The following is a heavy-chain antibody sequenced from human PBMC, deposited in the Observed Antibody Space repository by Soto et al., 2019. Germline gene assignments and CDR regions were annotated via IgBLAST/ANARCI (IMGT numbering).Heavy chain of an antibody. D-gene: IGHD2-21*02. CDR2: ILTLFGTS. Sequence: VQLMQSGAEVKKPGSSVKVSCKASGGTFSSHSINWVRQAPGQGLEWMGGILTLFGTSNYAQNFQGRVTITADQSTSTDYMELNSLTSDDTAVYYCAREVGYGDFSAALLDWGQGTLVTVSS. J-gene: IGHJ4*02. CDR3: AREVGYGDFSAALLD. CDR1: GGTFSSHS. V-gene: IGHV1-69*01.